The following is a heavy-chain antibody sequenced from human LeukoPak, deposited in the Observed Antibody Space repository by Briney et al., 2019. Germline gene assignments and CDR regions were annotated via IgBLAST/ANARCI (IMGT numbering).Heavy chain of an antibody. D-gene: IGHD6-13*01. V-gene: IGHV4-59*02. J-gene: IGHJ2*01. CDR3: ARGLPGYSSSWFIL. Sequence: SETLSLTCTVSGGSVSNYYWSWIRQPPGKGLEWIGYTYYNERSNYNPSLKSRVTISVDTSKNQFSLKLSSVTAADTAVYYCARGLPGYSSSWFILWGRGTLVTVSS. CDR2: TYYNERS. CDR1: GGSVSNYY.